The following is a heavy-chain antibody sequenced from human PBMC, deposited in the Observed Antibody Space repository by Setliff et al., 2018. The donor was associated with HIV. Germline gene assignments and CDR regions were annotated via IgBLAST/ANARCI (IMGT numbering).Heavy chain of an antibody. D-gene: IGHD1-7*01. CDR3: AKEVELRPFDY. J-gene: IGHJ4*02. V-gene: IGHV3-23*01. CDR2: ISAGGGST. CDR1: GFTFSTYA. Sequence: GGSLRLSCAISGFTFSTYAMSWVRQAPGKGLEWVSTISAGGGSTYYADSVKGRFTISRDNSKNTLYLQMNSLRGEDTAVYYCAKEVELRPFDYWGQGTLVTVSS.